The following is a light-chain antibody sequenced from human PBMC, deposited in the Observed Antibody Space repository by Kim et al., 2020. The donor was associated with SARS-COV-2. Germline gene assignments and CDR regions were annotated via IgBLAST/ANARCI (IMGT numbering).Light chain of an antibody. Sequence: VCTGQTASITCSGDKLGDKYACWYQQKPGQSPVLVIYQDSKRPSGIPERFSGSNSGNTATLTISGTQAMDEADYYCQAWDSSTVVFGGGTQLTVL. V-gene: IGLV3-1*01. J-gene: IGLJ2*01. CDR1: KLGDKY. CDR3: QAWDSSTVV. CDR2: QDS.